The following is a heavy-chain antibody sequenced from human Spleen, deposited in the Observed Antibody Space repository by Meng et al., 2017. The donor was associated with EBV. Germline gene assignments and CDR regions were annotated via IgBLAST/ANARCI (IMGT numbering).Heavy chain of an antibody. D-gene: IGHD1-26*01. CDR3: ATIIVPATTMNY. CDR2: MYQSGST. J-gene: IGHJ4*02. V-gene: IGHV4-30-2*01. Sequence: QLQLQESGSGLLKPSQTLSLTCAVSGGSITSSGYSWTWIRQPPGKGLEWIGYMYQSGSTYYSPSLKSRATISVDRSKNHLSLKLSSVTAADTAFYYCATIIVPATTMNYWGPGTLVTVSS. CDR1: GGSITSSGYS.